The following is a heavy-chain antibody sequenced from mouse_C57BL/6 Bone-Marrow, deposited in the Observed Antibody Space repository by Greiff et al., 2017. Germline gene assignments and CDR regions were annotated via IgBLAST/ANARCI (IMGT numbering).Heavy chain of an antibody. CDR3: ARAAGYGSSPMDY. Sequence: QVQLQQPGAELVKPGASVKLSCKASGYTFTSYWMQWVKQRPGQGLEWIGEIDPSDSYTNYNQKFKGKATLTVDTSSSTAYMQLSSLTSEDSAVYYCARAAGYGSSPMDYWGQGTSVTVAS. J-gene: IGHJ4*01. CDR2: IDPSDSYT. D-gene: IGHD1-1*01. V-gene: IGHV1-50*01. CDR1: GYTFTSYW.